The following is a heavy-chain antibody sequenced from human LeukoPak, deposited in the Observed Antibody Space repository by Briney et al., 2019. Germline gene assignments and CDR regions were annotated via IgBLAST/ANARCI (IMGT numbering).Heavy chain of an antibody. CDR2: LSGNTPTI. CDR3: ARDHINWNYGVIDL. D-gene: IGHD1-7*01. Sequence: GGSLRLSCAASGFRFSDYYMSWIRQVPGRGLEWLAYLSGNTPTIYYADSVKGRFTISRDNDKNSLYLHMNSLRAEDTAMYYCARDHINWNYGVIDLWGQGTLVSVSS. J-gene: IGHJ5*02. V-gene: IGHV3-11*04. CDR1: GFRFSDYY.